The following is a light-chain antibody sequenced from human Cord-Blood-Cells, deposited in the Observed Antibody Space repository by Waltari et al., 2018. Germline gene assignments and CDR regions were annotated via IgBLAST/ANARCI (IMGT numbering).Light chain of an antibody. Sequence: QSALTQPASVSGSPGQSLTISCTGTSSDVGGYNYVSWYQQHPGKAPKLMIYDVSKRPAGGSNRFAGSQSGNTDSLTISGLQAEDEADYYCSSYTSSSTFVVFGGGTKLTVL. V-gene: IGLV2-14*01. J-gene: IGLJ2*01. CDR1: SSDVGGYNY. CDR3: SSYTSSSTFVV. CDR2: DVS.